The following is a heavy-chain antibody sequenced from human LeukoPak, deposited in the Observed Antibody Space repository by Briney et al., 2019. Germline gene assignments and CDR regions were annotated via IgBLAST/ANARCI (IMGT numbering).Heavy chain of an antibody. CDR1: GFTFRSYA. CDR3: ARGPCDPSDYYDSSGYYYVFAFDI. CDR2: ISGSGGST. J-gene: IGHJ3*02. Sequence: GGSLRLSCAACGFTFRSYAMSWVRQAPGKGLEWVSAISGSGGSTYYADSVKGRFTISRDNSKNTLYLQMNSLRAEDTAVYYCARGPCDPSDYYDSSGYYYVFAFDIWGQGTMVTVSS. D-gene: IGHD3-22*01. V-gene: IGHV3-23*01.